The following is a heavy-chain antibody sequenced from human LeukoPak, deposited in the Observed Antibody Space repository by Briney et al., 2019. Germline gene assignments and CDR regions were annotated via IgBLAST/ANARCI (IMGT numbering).Heavy chain of an antibody. CDR2: IIPIFGTA. D-gene: IGHD3-10*01. J-gene: IGHJ6*03. CDR1: GGTFSSYA. V-gene: IGHV1-69*06. Sequence: SVKVSCKASGGTFSSYAISWVRQAPGQGLEWMGGIIPIFGTANYAQKFQGRVTITADKSTSTAYMELSSLRSEDTAVYYCAREGGSGSFHYYYYYYMDVWGKGTTVTVSS. CDR3: AREGGSGSFHYYYYYYMDV.